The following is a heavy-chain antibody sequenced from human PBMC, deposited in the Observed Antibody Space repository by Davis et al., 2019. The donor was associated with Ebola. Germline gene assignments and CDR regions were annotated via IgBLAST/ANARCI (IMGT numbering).Heavy chain of an antibody. CDR3: AIPDCSGANCYSVYIKN. J-gene: IGHJ4*02. D-gene: IGHD2-15*01. CDR1: GFTFSDYY. CDR2: ISSSSYI. Sequence: GESLKISCAASGFTFSDYYMSWIRQAPGKGLEWVSSISSSSYIYYADSVKGRFTISRDNAKNSLYLQMNSLRAEDTAVYYCAIPDCSGANCYSVYIKNWGQGTLVTVSS. V-gene: IGHV3-69-1*01.